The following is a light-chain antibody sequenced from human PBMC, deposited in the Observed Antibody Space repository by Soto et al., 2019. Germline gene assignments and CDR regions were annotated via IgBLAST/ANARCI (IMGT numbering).Light chain of an antibody. V-gene: IGKV1-39*01. J-gene: IGKJ1*01. CDR1: QSISSY. CDR3: QQRYSTPRT. CDR2: AAS. Sequence: DIQMTQSPSSLSAFVGDRVIITCRASQSISSYLNWYQQKPGKAPKLLIYAASSLQSGVPSRFSGSGSGTDFTLTISSLQPEDFASYYCQQRYSTPRTFGQGTMVDIK.